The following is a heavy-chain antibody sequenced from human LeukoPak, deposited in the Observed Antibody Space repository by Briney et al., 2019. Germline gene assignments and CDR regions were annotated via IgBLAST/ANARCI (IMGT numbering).Heavy chain of an antibody. D-gene: IGHD3-22*01. J-gene: IGHJ6*03. Sequence: SETLSLTCAVYGRSFSGYYWTWIRQTPEKGLEWIGEMNPSGSTNYNPSLKSRVTISVDTSKNQFSLELSSVTAADTAVYYCARGRRDVTMIVVVMTAVSYYLDVWGKGTTVTVS. CDR3: ARGRRDVTMIVVVMTAVSYYLDV. V-gene: IGHV4-34*01. CDR1: GRSFSGYY. CDR2: MNPSGST.